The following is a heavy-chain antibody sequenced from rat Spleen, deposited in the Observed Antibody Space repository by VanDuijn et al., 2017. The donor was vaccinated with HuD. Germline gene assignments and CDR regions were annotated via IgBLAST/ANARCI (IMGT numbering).Heavy chain of an antibody. D-gene: IGHD1-6*01. J-gene: IGHJ2*01. CDR3: ARRHYGYTDYFDY. V-gene: IGHV5-19*01. CDR2: ISTSGGST. CDR1: GFTFSNYG. Sequence: EVQLVESDGGLVQPGRSLKLSCAPSGFTFSNYGMHWIRQAPTKGLEWVATISTSGGSTYYRDSVKGRFTISRDKAKSTLSLQMDSLRSEDTATYYCARRHYGYTDYFDYWGQGVMVTVSS.